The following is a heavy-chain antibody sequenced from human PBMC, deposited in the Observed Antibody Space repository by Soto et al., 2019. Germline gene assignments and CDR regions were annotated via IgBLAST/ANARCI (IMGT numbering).Heavy chain of an antibody. D-gene: IGHD2-2*01. CDR1: GYSFTSYG. J-gene: IGHJ5*02. Sequence: QVQLVQSGAEVKKPGASVKVSCKASGYSFTSYGISWVRQAPGQGPEWMGWISAYTDDPNYAQKFQGRVTMTIDTSTSTAYLDLRSLTSDDTAVYYCARVIPGAEAWFDPWGQGTLVTVSS. CDR2: ISAYTDDP. CDR3: ARVIPGAEAWFDP. V-gene: IGHV1-18*04.